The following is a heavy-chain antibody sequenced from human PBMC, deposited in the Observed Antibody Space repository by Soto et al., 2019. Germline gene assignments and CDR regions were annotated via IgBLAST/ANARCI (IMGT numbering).Heavy chain of an antibody. D-gene: IGHD2-2*01. CDR2: ISTRSTTI. V-gene: IGHV3-48*01. Sequence: EVQLVESGGGLVQPGESLRLSCAASGFTFSTYDMNWVRQAPGKGLEWVSYISTRSTTIYYVDSVKGRFTISRDNAKNSLYLQMNSLRAEDTAVYYCARSTSRRYYFDSWGQGTPVTVSP. CDR1: GFTFSTYD. CDR3: ARSTSRRYYFDS. J-gene: IGHJ4*02.